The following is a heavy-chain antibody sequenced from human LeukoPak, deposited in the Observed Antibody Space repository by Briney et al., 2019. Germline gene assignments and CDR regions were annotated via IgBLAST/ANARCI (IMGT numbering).Heavy chain of an antibody. D-gene: IGHD1-26*01. J-gene: IGHJ3*02. Sequence: SLRLSCAASGFTFDDYAMHWVRQAPGKGLEWVSGISWNSGSIGYADSVKGRFTISRDNAKNSLYLQMNSLRAEDTALYYCAKDSGSYGGAFDIWAKGQWSPSLQ. V-gene: IGHV3-9*01. CDR3: AKDSGSYGGAFDI. CDR1: GFTFDDYA. CDR2: ISWNSGSI.